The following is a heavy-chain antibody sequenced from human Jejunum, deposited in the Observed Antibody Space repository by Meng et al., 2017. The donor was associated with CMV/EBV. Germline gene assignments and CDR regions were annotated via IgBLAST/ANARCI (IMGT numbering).Heavy chain of an antibody. CDR3: ARGSCSGGSCPLDS. D-gene: IGHD2-15*01. V-gene: IGHV1-46*01. Sequence: KASGYTFITYYVHWVRQAPGQGLQWMGTINPFNGGTSSAQKFQGRVTMTRDTSTSTAYMELSSLRSDDTALYYCARGSCSGGSCPLDSWGQGTLVTVSS. CDR1: GYTFITYY. J-gene: IGHJ4*02. CDR2: INPFNGGT.